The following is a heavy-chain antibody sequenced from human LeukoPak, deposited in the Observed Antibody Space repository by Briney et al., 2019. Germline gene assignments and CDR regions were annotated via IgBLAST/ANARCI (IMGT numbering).Heavy chain of an antibody. J-gene: IGHJ4*02. CDR3: AKDHPSGYYFDY. CDR2: ISGSGGST. CDR1: GSTFSTYA. V-gene: IGHV3-23*01. D-gene: IGHD1-14*01. Sequence: GGSPRLSCAASGSTFSTYAMSWVRQAPGKGLEWVSAISGSGGSTFNADSVKGRFTISRDNSKNTLFLQMNSLRAEDTAIYYCAKDHPSGYYFDYWGQGTLVTVSS.